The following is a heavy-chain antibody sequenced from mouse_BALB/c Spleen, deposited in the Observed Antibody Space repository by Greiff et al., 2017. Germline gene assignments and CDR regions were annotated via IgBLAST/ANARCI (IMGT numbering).Heavy chain of an antibody. CDR1: GFTFSSYA. CDR3: ARGNYGLYYAMDY. D-gene: IGHD1-1*01. Sequence: EVMLVESGGGLVKPGGSLKLSCAASGFTFSSYAMSWVRQTPEKRLEWVASISSGGSTYYPDSVKGRFTISRDNARNILYLQMSSLRSEDTAMYYCARGNYGLYYAMDYWGQGTSVTVSS. CDR2: ISSGGST. J-gene: IGHJ4*01. V-gene: IGHV5-6-5*01.